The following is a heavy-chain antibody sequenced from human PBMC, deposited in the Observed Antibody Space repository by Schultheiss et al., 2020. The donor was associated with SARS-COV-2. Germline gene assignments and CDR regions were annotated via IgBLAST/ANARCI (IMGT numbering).Heavy chain of an antibody. V-gene: IGHV4-39*01. Sequence: SETLSLTCTVSGGSISSSSYYWGWIRQPPGKGLEWIGDIDQYGRTNYNPSLKSRLTMSVDTSKSQFSLKLSSVTAADTAVYYCATPYGDYYTFDYWGQGTLVTVSS. CDR3: ATPYGDYYTFDY. J-gene: IGHJ4*02. CDR2: IDQYGRT. CDR1: GGSISSSSYY. D-gene: IGHD4-17*01.